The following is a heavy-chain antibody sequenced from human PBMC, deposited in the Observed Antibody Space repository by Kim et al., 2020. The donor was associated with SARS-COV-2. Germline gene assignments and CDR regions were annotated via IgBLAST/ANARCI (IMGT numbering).Heavy chain of an antibody. CDR3: ARLHGGSFDP. Sequence: SETLSLTCTVSGGSISSSSYYWGWIRQPPGKGLEWIGSIYYSGSTYYNPSLKSRVTISVDTSKNQFSLKLSSVTAADTAVYYCARLHGGSFDPWGQGTLVTVSS. J-gene: IGHJ5*02. CDR1: GGSISSSSYY. CDR2: IYYSGST. V-gene: IGHV4-39*01. D-gene: IGHD2-15*01.